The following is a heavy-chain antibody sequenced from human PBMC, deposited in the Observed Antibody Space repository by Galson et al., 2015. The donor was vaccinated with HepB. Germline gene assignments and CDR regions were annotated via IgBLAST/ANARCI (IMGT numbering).Heavy chain of an antibody. CDR2: IKSKTDGGTT. V-gene: IGHV3-15*01. J-gene: IGHJ4*02. CDR3: TTSFVVVPAAIAPDY. Sequence: SLRLSCAASGFTFSNDWMSWVRQAPGKGLEWVGRIKSKTDGGTTDYAAPVKGRFTISRDDSKNTLYLQMNSLKTEDTAVYYCTTSFVVVPAAIAPDYCGQGTLVTVSS. D-gene: IGHD2-2*01. CDR1: GFTFSNDW.